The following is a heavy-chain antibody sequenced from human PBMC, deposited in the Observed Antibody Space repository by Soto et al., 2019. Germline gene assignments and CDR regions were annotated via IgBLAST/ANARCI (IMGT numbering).Heavy chain of an antibody. CDR1: GYSISSGYY. Sequence: SETLSLSCAVSGYSISSGYYWGWIRQPPGKGLEWIGSIYHSGSTYYNPSLKSRVTISVDTSKNQFSLKLSSVTAADTAVYYCARQDDGDYVMENWYDPWGQGRLGT. CDR2: IYHSGST. CDR3: ARQDDGDYVMENWYDP. D-gene: IGHD4-17*01. V-gene: IGHV4-38-2*01. J-gene: IGHJ5*02.